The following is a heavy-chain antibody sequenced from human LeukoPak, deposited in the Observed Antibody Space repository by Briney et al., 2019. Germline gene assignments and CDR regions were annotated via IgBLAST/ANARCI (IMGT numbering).Heavy chain of an antibody. Sequence: GEFLKTSCKGSGYSFTSYWIGWVRQMPGKGLEWMGIIYPGDSDTRYSPSFQGQVTISADKSISTAYLQWSSLKASDTAMYYCARHEVDLSLGYWGQGTLVTVSS. CDR3: ARHEVDLSLGY. CDR1: GYSFTSYW. V-gene: IGHV5-51*01. D-gene: IGHD2-15*01. J-gene: IGHJ4*02. CDR2: IYPGDSDT.